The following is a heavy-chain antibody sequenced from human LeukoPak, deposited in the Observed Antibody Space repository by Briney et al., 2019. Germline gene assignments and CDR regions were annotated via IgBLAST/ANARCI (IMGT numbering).Heavy chain of an antibody. J-gene: IGHJ6*02. Sequence: GGSLRLSCAASGFTFSSYSMNWVRQAPGKGLEWVAVISYDGSNKYYADSVKGRFTISRDNSKNTLYLQMNSLRAEDTAVYYCAKDRLNIVVVPAAIRGTYYYGMDVWGQGTTVTVSS. CDR1: GFTFSSYS. D-gene: IGHD2-2*01. CDR3: AKDRLNIVVVPAAIRGTYYYGMDV. V-gene: IGHV3-30*18. CDR2: ISYDGSNK.